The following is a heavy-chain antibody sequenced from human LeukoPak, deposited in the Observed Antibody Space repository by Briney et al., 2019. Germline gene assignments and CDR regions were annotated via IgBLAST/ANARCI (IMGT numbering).Heavy chain of an antibody. CDR1: GGSISSYY. V-gene: IGHV4-59*05. Sequence: SETLSLTCTVSGGSISSYYWSWIRQPAGKGLEWVGSIYFSGSTYYNPSLKSRVTISVDTSKNQFSLKLSSVTAADTAVYYCASLLRSEYYFDYWGQGTLVTVSS. D-gene: IGHD1-26*01. CDR2: IYFSGST. CDR3: ASLLRSEYYFDY. J-gene: IGHJ4*02.